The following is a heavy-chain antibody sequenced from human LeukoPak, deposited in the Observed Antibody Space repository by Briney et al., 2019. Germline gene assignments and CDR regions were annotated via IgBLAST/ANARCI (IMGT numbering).Heavy chain of an antibody. J-gene: IGHJ6*02. CDR3: ARDSYCSGGSCYFPMDV. V-gene: IGHV1-18*01. Sequence: ASVKVSCKASGYTFTSYGISWVRQAPGQGLEWMGWISAYNGNTNYAQKLQGRVTMTTDTSTSTAYMELRSLRSDDTAVYYCARDSYCSGGSCYFPMDVWGQGTTVTVSS. D-gene: IGHD2-15*01. CDR2: ISAYNGNT. CDR1: GYTFTSYG.